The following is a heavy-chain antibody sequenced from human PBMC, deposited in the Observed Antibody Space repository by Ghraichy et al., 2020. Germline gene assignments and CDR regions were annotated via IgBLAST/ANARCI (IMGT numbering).Heavy chain of an antibody. CDR1: GFTFSSYE. Sequence: GGSLRLSCAASGFTFSSYEMNWVRQAPGKGLEWVSYISSSGSTIYYADSVKGRFTISRDNAKNSLYLQMNSLRAEDTAVYYCARALWFGVDYWGQGTLVTVSS. D-gene: IGHD3-10*01. CDR3: ARALWFGVDY. CDR2: ISSSGSTI. J-gene: IGHJ4*02. V-gene: IGHV3-48*03.